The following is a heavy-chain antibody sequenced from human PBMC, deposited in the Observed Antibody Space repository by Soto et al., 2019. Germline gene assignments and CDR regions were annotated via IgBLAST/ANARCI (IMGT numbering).Heavy chain of an antibody. J-gene: IGHJ4*02. CDR2: IWYDGSKK. CDR3: ARDLYSSGEGLQVEY. Sequence: QVQLVESGGGVVQPERSLRLSCVASGFTFSTYGMHWVRQAPGKGLEWVALIWYDGSKKYYADSVKGRFTISRVNSKNTLYLQMNSLRAEDTAVYYCARDLYSSGEGLQVEYWGQGTLVTVSS. CDR1: GFTFSTYG. V-gene: IGHV3-33*01. D-gene: IGHD6-19*01.